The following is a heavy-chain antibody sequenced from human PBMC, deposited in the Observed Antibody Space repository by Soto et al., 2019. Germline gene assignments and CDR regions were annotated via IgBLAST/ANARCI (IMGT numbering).Heavy chain of an antibody. J-gene: IGHJ3*02. Sequence: GGSLRLSCTASGFTFGDYAMSWFRQAPGKGLEWVGFIRSKAYGGTTEYAASVKGRFTISRDDSKSIAYLQMNSLKTEDTAVYYCTRDVPPMYYYDSSDAFDIWGQGTMVTVSS. D-gene: IGHD3-22*01. V-gene: IGHV3-49*03. CDR1: GFTFGDYA. CDR2: IRSKAYGGTT. CDR3: TRDVPPMYYYDSSDAFDI.